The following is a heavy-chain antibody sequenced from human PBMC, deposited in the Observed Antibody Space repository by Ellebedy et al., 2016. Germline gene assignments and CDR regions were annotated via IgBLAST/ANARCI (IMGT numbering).Heavy chain of an antibody. D-gene: IGHD3-10*01. CDR2: VNTFSGNT. J-gene: IGHJ4*02. CDR3: VKTSGWGYGEN. CDR1: GYTFTTFS. Sequence: ASVKVSCXASGYTFTTFSITWVRQVPGQGLEWMGFVNTFSGNTKFAQKFQGRVSMTTDSSTHTAYMDLRSLRSDDTAMYYCVKTSGWGYGENWGQGTLVTVSS. V-gene: IGHV1-18*04.